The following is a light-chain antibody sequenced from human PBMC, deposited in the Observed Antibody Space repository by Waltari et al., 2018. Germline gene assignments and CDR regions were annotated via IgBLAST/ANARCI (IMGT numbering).Light chain of an antibody. J-gene: IGKJ4*01. CDR3: QQSYSALT. Sequence: DIQMTQSPSSLSASVGDTVSITCRASQSVSTHLDWFQQKPGRAPRLLIYNAFNLQSGVPSRVSGSGTGTDFTLTISSLQPEDFATYYCQQSYSALTFGGGTRVDIK. V-gene: IGKV1-39*01. CDR1: QSVSTH. CDR2: NAF.